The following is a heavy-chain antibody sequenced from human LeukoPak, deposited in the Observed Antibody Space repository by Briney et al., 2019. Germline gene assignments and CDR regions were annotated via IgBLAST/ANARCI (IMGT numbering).Heavy chain of an antibody. Sequence: GASVKVSCKASGGTFSSYAISWVRQAPGQGLEWMGGIIPIFGTANYAQKFQGRVTITADESTSTAYMELSSLRSEDTAVYYCARNTGDGAGTYYFDYWGQGTLVTVSS. D-gene: IGHD7-27*01. V-gene: IGHV1-69*13. CDR3: ARNTGDGAGTYYFDY. J-gene: IGHJ4*02. CDR1: GGTFSSYA. CDR2: IIPIFGTA.